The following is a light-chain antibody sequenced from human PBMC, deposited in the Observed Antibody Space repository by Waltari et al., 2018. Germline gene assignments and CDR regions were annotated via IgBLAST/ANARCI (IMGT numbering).Light chain of an antibody. CDR2: GAS. CDR1: QSGASNH. V-gene: IGKV3-20*01. CDR3: QQYGSWYI. Sequence: EVVLTQSPGTLSLSPGERATLSCRASQSGASNHLAWYQQKPGQAPRVPIYGASSRVTGIQDRFSGSGSGTDFTLTISRLEPEDFAVYYCQQYGSWYIFGQGTKLEIK. J-gene: IGKJ2*01.